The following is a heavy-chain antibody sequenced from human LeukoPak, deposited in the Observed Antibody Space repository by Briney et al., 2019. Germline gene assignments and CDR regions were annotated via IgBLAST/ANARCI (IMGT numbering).Heavy chain of an antibody. CDR3: AKHGAGGRWYGTGYYYGMDV. Sequence: GGSLRLSCAASGFTFDDYAMHWVRQAPGKGLEWVSGISWSSGSIGYADSVKGLFTISRDYAKNSLYLQMNSPRPADAALYYCAKHGAGGRWYGTGYYYGMDVWGQGPTVPVSS. J-gene: IGHJ6*01. CDR1: GFTFDDYA. D-gene: IGHD6-13*01. V-gene: IGHV3-9*01. CDR2: ISWSSGSI.